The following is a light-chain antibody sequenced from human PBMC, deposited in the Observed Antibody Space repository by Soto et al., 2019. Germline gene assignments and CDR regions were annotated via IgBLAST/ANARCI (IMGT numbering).Light chain of an antibody. CDR1: NIGSKS. V-gene: IGLV3-21*04. CDR2: YDS. Sequence: SYELTQPPSVSVAPGKTARITCGGNNIGSKSVHWYQQKPGQAPVLVIYYDSDRPSGIPERVSGSNSGNTATLTISRVEAGDEADYYCQVWDSSSDHPGVVFGGGTKLTVL. CDR3: QVWDSSSDHPGVV. J-gene: IGLJ2*01.